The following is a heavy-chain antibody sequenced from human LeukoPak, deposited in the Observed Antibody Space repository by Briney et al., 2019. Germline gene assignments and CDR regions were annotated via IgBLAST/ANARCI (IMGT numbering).Heavy chain of an antibody. J-gene: IGHJ4*02. CDR3: AKFLVPAAPFDY. V-gene: IGHV3-20*04. D-gene: IGHD2-2*01. CDR2: INWNGGST. CDR1: GFTFDDYG. Sequence: GGSLRLSCAASGFTFDDYGMSWVRQAPGKGLEWVSGINWNGGSTGYADSVKGRFTISRDNSKNTLYLQMNSLRAEDTAVYYCAKFLVPAAPFDYWGQGTLVTVSS.